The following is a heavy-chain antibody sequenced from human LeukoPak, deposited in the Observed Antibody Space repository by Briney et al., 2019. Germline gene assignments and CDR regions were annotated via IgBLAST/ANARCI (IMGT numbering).Heavy chain of an antibody. J-gene: IGHJ6*03. CDR1: GFTFSTYS. CDR2: ISSSSSAI. V-gene: IGHV3-48*01. Sequence: GGSLRLSCAASGFTFSTYSMNWVRQAPGKGLEWVSYISSSSSAIYYADSVKGRFTSSRDSAKNSLYLQMNSLRAEDTAVYYCARGVLDYYYYMDVWGKGTTVTVSS. CDR3: ARGVLDYYYYMDV.